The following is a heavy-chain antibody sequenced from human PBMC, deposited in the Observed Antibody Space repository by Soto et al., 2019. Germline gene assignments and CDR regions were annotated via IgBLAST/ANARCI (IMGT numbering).Heavy chain of an antibody. J-gene: IGHJ3*02. Sequence: EVQLVESGGGLVQPGRSLRLSCAASGFTFDDYAMHWVRQAPGKGLVWVSGISWNSGSIGYADSVKGRFTISRDNAKNSLYLQMNSLRAEETALYYCANDKGGKPENAFDIWGQGTMVTVSS. V-gene: IGHV3-9*01. CDR2: ISWNSGSI. CDR3: ANDKGGKPENAFDI. CDR1: GFTFDDYA. D-gene: IGHD1-26*01.